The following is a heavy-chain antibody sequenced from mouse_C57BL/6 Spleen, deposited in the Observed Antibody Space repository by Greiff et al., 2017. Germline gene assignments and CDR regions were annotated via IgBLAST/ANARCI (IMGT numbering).Heavy chain of an antibody. CDR2: ISDGGSYT. V-gene: IGHV5-4*01. D-gene: IGHD2-3*01. J-gene: IGHJ3*01. CDR1: GFTFSSYA. CDR3: ARDPHDGYRGFAY. Sequence: VKLVESGGGLVKPGGSLKLSCAASGFTFSSYAMSWVRQTPEKRLEWVATISDGGSYTYYPDNVKGRFTISRDNAKNNLYLQMSHLKSEDTAMYYCARDPHDGYRGFAYWGQGTLVTVSA.